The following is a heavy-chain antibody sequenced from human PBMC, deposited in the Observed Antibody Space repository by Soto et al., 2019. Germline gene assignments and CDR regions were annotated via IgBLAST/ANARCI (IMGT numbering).Heavy chain of an antibody. V-gene: IGHV1-46*01. CDR1: GYTFTSYY. CDR2: INPNGGTT. Sequence: VQLVQSGAVVTKPGASVKVSCKASGYTFTSYYMHWVRQAPGQRLEYMGIINPNGGTTHYAQKFQGRVTMTRDTSTSTLYMELSSLRSEDTAMYYCEAYTSGWPTPWNWGHGTLVTVSS. D-gene: IGHD6-19*01. CDR3: EAYTSGWPTPWN. J-gene: IGHJ4*01.